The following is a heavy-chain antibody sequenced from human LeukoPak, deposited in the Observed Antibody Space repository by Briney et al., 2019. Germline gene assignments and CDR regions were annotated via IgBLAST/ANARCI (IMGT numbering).Heavy chain of an antibody. D-gene: IGHD3-22*01. CDR1: GFTFSSYE. V-gene: IGHV3-21*01. J-gene: IGHJ3*02. CDR2: ISSSSSYI. Sequence: GGSLRLSCTASGFTFSSYEMNWVRQAPGEGLEWVSSISSSSSYIYYADSVKGRFTISRDNAKNSLYLQMNSLRAEDTAVYYCVRDWRDSSGKFPNDAFDIWGQGTMVTVSS. CDR3: VRDWRDSSGKFPNDAFDI.